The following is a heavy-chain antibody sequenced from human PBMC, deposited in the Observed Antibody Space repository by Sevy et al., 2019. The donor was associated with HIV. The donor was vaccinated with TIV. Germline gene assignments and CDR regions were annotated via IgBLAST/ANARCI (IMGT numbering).Heavy chain of an antibody. J-gene: IGHJ5*02. CDR1: GYTFTGYY. Sequence: ASVKVSCKASGYTFTGYYIHWVRQAPGQGIEWMGGINPHSGGTNYAQKFQGRVTMTRDTSISTAYMELSRLRSDDTAVYYCARDKRAISAAARDWFDPWGQGTPVTVSS. V-gene: IGHV1-2*02. CDR2: INPHSGGT. D-gene: IGHD6-13*01. CDR3: ARDKRAISAAARDWFDP.